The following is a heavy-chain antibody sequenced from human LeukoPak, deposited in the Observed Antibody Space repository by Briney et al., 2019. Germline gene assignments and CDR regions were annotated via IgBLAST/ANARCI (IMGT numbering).Heavy chain of an antibody. V-gene: IGHV4-59*08. CDR1: GGSMSSYY. D-gene: IGHD5-18*01. CDR3: ARQTAMVLFDY. J-gene: IGHJ4*02. Sequence: SETLSLTCTVSGGSMSSYYWTWIRQSPGKGLEWIGYIYDSGSTNYNPSLKSRVSISVDTSKNQFSLKLSSVTAADTAVYYCARQTAMVLFDYWGQGILVTVSS. CDR2: IYDSGST.